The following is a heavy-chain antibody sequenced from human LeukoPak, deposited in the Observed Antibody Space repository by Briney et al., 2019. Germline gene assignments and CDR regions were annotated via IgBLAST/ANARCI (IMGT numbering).Heavy chain of an antibody. D-gene: IGHD6-13*01. J-gene: IGHJ6*03. CDR1: GFTFSSYA. Sequence: GGSLRLASAAYGFTFSSYAMSWVRQAPGKGLEWLSAISGSGGSTYYADSVKGRFTISRDNSKNTLYLQMNSLRAEDTAVYYCAKGVSSNPDYYYYMDVWGKGTTVTVSS. CDR2: ISGSGGST. CDR3: AKGVSSNPDYYYYMDV. V-gene: IGHV3-23*01.